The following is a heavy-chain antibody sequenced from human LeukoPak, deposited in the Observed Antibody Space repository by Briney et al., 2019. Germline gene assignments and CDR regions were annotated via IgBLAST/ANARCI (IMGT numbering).Heavy chain of an antibody. Sequence: GASVKVSCKASGYTFTSYGISWVRQAPGQGLEWMGWMNPNSGNTGYAQKFQGRVTMTRNTSISTAYMELNSLRSEDTAVYYCARGEYSGSYYYFAYWGQGTLVTVSS. D-gene: IGHD1-26*01. CDR3: ARGEYSGSYYYFAY. CDR1: GYTFTSYG. CDR2: MNPNSGNT. V-gene: IGHV1-8*02. J-gene: IGHJ4*02.